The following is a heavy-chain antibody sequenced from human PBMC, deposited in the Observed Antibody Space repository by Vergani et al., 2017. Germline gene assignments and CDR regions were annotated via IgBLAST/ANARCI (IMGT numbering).Heavy chain of an antibody. CDR1: DGSISPYF. CDR3: ARGVGPKKXPYYGSGRASCVS. Sequence: QVQLQESGPGLVRPSETLSLSCTVSDGSISPYFWSWIRQPPGKGLVWIGYIFYIGIPNYNPSLKSRSTISVDTSKNQFSLKVNFVTAADTAVYFCARGVGPKKXPYYGSGRASCVSWGQGTLVTVSS. V-gene: IGHV4-59*01. D-gene: IGHD3-10*01. J-gene: IGHJ5*02. CDR2: IFYIGIP.